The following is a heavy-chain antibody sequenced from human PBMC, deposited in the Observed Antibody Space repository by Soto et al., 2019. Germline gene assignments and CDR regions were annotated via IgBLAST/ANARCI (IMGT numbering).Heavy chain of an antibody. CDR1: GGSISSGGYY. Sequence: SETLSLTCTVSGGSISSGGYYWSWIRQHPGKGLEWIGYIYYSGSTYYNPSLKSRVTISVDTSKNQFSLKLSSVTAADTAVYYCARVQGIAARLGWFDPWGQGTLVTVSS. D-gene: IGHD6-6*01. CDR2: IYYSGST. J-gene: IGHJ5*02. CDR3: ARVQGIAARLGWFDP. V-gene: IGHV4-31*03.